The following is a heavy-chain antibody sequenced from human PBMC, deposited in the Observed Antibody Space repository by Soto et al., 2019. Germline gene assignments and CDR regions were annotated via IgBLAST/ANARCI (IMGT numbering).Heavy chain of an antibody. Sequence: SETLSLTCAVYGGSFSGYYWSWIRQPPGKGLEWIGEINHSGSTNYNPSLKSRVTISVDTSKNQFSLKLSSVTAADTAVYYCARVRRYYGSGSSQYNWFDSWGQGTLVTVSS. D-gene: IGHD3-10*01. J-gene: IGHJ5*01. CDR3: ARVRRYYGSGSSQYNWFDS. CDR2: INHSGST. V-gene: IGHV4-34*01. CDR1: GGSFSGYY.